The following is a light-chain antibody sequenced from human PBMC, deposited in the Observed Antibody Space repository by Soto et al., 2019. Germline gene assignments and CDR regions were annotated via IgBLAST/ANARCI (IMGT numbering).Light chain of an antibody. Sequence: QSALTQPASVSGSPGQSITISCTGASSDVGDYSYVSWYQHHPGQAPELLIYEVSNRPSGVSHRFSGSKSGNTASLTISGLQAEDEADYYCSSYTASSTLLFGTGTKLTVL. CDR3: SSYTASSTLL. CDR2: EVS. J-gene: IGLJ1*01. V-gene: IGLV2-14*01. CDR1: SSDVGDYSY.